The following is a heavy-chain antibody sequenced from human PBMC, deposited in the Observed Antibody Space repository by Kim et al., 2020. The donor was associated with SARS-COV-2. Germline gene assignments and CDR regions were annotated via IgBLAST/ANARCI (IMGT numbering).Heavy chain of an antibody. V-gene: IGHV1-18*01. CDR3: ARDLEDSSSWLPFDP. J-gene: IGHJ5*02. D-gene: IGHD6-13*01. CDR2: ISAYNGNT. CDR1: GYTFTSYG. Sequence: ASVKVSCKASGYTFTSYGISWVRQAPGQGLEWMGWISAYNGNTNYAQKLQGRVTMTTDTSTSTAYMELRSLRSDDTAVYYCARDLEDSSSWLPFDPWGQGTLVTVSS.